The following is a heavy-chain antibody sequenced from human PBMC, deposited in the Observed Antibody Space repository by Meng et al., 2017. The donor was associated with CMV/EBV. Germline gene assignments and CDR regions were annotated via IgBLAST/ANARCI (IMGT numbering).Heavy chain of an antibody. D-gene: IGHD1-26*01. V-gene: IGHV3-15*01. Sequence: GESLKISCAASGFTFSNAWMSWVRQAPGKGLEWVGRIKSKTDGGTPDYAAPVKGRFTISRDDPKNTLYLQMTSLKTEDTAVYYCTTDDGRGAHSGSYWGWGQGTLVTVSS. CDR2: IKSKTDGGTP. J-gene: IGHJ4*02. CDR3: TTDDGRGAHSGSYWG. CDR1: GFTFSNAW.